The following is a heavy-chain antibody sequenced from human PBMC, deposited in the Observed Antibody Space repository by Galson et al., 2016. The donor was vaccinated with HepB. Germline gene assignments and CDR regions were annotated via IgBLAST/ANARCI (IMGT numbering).Heavy chain of an antibody. Sequence: SLRLSCAASGFTFSNCGMTWVRQAPGKGLEVVSSISRSGDSTDYADSVKGRFTISRDNSRSMLFLQMNSLKTEDTGVYYCVRGSTAPDVWGKGTTVTASS. V-gene: IGHV3-23*01. J-gene: IGHJ6*04. CDR2: ISRSGDST. CDR3: VRGSTAPDV. D-gene: IGHD1-26*01. CDR1: GFTFSNCG.